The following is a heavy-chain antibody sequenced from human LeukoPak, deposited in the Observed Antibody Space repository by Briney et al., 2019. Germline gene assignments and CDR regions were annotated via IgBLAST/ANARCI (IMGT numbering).Heavy chain of an antibody. V-gene: IGHV1-69*05. CDR2: IIPIFGTA. CDR1: GGTFSSYA. Sequence: GASVKVSCKASGGTFSSYAISWVRQAPGQGLEWMGRIIPIFGTANYAQKFQGRVTIATDESTSTAYMELSSLRSEDTAVYYCARDSSGYAFDIWGQGTMVTVSS. D-gene: IGHD3-22*01. CDR3: ARDSSGYAFDI. J-gene: IGHJ3*02.